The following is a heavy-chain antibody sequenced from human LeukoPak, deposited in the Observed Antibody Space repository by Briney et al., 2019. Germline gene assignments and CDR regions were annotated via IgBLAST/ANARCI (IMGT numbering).Heavy chain of an antibody. D-gene: IGHD5-18*01. CDR1: GFTFSSYG. J-gene: IGHJ4*02. Sequence: GGSLRLSCAASGFTFSSYGMHWVRQAPGKGLEWVAVISSDGSNKYYADSVKGRFTISRGNSKNTLYLQMNSLRAEDTAVYYCAKEGYSYGYFDYWGQGTLVTVSS. CDR3: AKEGYSYGYFDY. CDR2: ISSDGSNK. V-gene: IGHV3-30*18.